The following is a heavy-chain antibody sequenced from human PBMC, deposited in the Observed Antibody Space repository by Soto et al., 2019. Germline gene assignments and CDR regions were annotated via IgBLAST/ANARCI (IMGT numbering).Heavy chain of an antibody. J-gene: IGHJ4*02. Sequence: SETLCLTCTDSGGSISSSSYYWGWIRQPPGKGLEWIGSIYYSGSTYYNPSLKSRVTISVDTSKNQFSLKLSSVTAADTAVYYCARHTPAISISDHWGQGTLVTVSS. D-gene: IGHD2-15*01. CDR2: IYYSGST. CDR3: ARHTPAISISDH. V-gene: IGHV4-39*01. CDR1: GGSISSSSYY.